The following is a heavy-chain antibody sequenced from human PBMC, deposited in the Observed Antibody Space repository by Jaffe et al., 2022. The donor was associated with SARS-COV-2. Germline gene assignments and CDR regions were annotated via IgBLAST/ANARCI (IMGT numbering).Heavy chain of an antibody. CDR1: GFTFSNAW. CDR3: TTASGITIFAVVDV. D-gene: IGHD3-3*01. V-gene: IGHV3-15*01. Sequence: EVQLVESGGGLVKPGGSLRLSCAASGFTFSNAWMSWVRQAPGKGLEWVGRIKSKTDGGTTDYAAPVKGRFTISRDDSKNTLYLQMNSLKTEDTAVYYCTTASGITIFAVVDVWGQGTTVTVSS. J-gene: IGHJ6*02. CDR2: IKSKTDGGTT.